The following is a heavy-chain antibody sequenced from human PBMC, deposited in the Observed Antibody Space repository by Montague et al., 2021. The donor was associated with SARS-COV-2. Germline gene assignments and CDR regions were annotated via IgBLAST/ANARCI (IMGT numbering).Heavy chain of an antibody. Sequence: TRSLTCTVSGDSITSDVSYWSWIRQLAGKGLEWIGRIYTTGSTNYNPSLKSRLTISLDTSKNQFSLKLSSVTAADTAVYYCARDDFRWDFDCWGQGTLVTVSS. CDR2: IYTTGST. CDR1: GDSITSDVSY. V-gene: IGHV4-61*02. J-gene: IGHJ4*02. CDR3: ARDDFRWDFDC. D-gene: IGHD2/OR15-2a*01.